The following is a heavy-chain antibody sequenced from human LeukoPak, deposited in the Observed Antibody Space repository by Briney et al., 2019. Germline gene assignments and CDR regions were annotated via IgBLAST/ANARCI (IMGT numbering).Heavy chain of an antibody. CDR3: ARSLYSGYDLGY. CDR1: GYTFTGYY. Sequence: GALVKVSCKASGYTFTGYYMHRVRQAPGQGLEWMGWINPNSGGTNYAQKFQGRVTMTRDTSISTAYMELSRLRSDDTAVYYCARSLYSGYDLGYWGQGTLVTVSS. D-gene: IGHD5-12*01. CDR2: INPNSGGT. V-gene: IGHV1-2*02. J-gene: IGHJ4*02.